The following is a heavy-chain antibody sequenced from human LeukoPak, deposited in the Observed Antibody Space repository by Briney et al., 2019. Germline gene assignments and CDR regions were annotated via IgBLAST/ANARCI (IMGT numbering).Heavy chain of an antibody. CDR1: GFALRNYG. D-gene: IGHD3-10*01. CDR3: ARDFHGSGYYHTFDP. V-gene: IGHV3-30*02. J-gene: IGHJ5*02. CDR2: IRHDENDK. Sequence: GGSLRLSCAVSGFALRNYGMHWVRQAPGKGLEWVAYIRHDENDKYHVEGRFTISRDNAKNTLYLQMNSLRAEDTAFYYCARDFHGSGYYHTFDPWGQGTLVTVSS.